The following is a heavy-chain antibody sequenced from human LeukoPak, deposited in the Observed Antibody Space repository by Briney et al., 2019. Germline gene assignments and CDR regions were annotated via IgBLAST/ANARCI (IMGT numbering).Heavy chain of an antibody. V-gene: IGHV4-34*01. CDR2: INHSGIT. CDR1: GGSFSGYY. CDR3: AREPNWNGRAFDI. D-gene: IGHD1-1*01. Sequence: SETRSLTCAVYGGSFSGYYWSWIRQPPGKGLEWIGEINHSGITNYNPSLKSRVTISVDTSKNQFSLKLSSVTAADTAVYYCAREPNWNGRAFDIWGQGTMVTVSS. J-gene: IGHJ3*02.